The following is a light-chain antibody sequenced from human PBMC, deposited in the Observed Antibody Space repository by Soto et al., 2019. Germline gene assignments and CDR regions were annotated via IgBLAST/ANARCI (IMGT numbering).Light chain of an antibody. V-gene: IGLV2-14*01. CDR1: SSDVGAYDF. CDR3: SSYTTTRTVL. Sequence: QSALTQPASVSGSPGQSIAISCTGTSSDVGAYDFVSWYQQHPGKAPKVMIYDVNHRPSGLSDRFSGSKSGNTASLTISGLQAEDEADYFCSSYTTTRTVLFGGGTKLTVL. CDR2: DVN. J-gene: IGLJ2*01.